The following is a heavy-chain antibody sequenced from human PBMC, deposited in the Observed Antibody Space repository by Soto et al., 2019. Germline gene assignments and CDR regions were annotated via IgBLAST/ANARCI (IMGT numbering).Heavy chain of an antibody. CDR3: AHMDLLDFDY. CDR1: GFSLSTSGVG. Sequence: QITLKESGPALVKPTQTLTLTCTFSGFSLSTSGVGVGWIRQPPGKALEWLALIYWDDDKRYSPSLKSRHTITKDASKKQVVLTITNMEHVDTAPYYCAHMDLLDFDYWGQGTLVTVSS. V-gene: IGHV2-5*02. CDR2: IYWDDDK. J-gene: IGHJ4*02.